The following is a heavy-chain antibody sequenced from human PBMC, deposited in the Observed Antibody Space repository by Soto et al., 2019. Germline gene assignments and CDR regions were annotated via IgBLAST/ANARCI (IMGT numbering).Heavy chain of an antibody. CDR2: IIPIFGTA. D-gene: IGHD3-9*01. CDR3: ARDRDDILTGYPEGWFDP. J-gene: IGHJ5*02. V-gene: IGHV1-69*01. CDR1: GGTFSSYA. Sequence: QVPLVQSGAEVKKPGSSVKVSCKASGGTFSSYAISWVRQAPGQGLEWMVGIIPIFGTANYAQKFQGRVTITADESTSTAYMELSSLRSEDTAVYYCARDRDDILTGYPEGWFDPWGQGTLVTVSS.